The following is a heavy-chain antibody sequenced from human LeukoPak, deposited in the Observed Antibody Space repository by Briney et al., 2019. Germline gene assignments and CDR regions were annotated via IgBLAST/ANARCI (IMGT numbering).Heavy chain of an antibody. CDR1: GGTFSSYA. D-gene: IGHD5-18*01. CDR2: IIPIFGTA. J-gene: IGHJ5*02. V-gene: IGHV1-69*05. CDR3: ARSGYSYGDTTGFGP. Sequence: GSSVKVSCKASGGTFSSYAISWMRQAPGQGLERMGGIIPIFGTANYAQKFQGRVTITTDESTSTAYMELSSLRSEGTAVYYCARSGYSYGDTTGFGPWGQGTLVTVSS.